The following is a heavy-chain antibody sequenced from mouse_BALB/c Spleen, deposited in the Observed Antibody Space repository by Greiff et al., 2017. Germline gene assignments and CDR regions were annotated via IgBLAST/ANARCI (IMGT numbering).Heavy chain of an antibody. D-gene: IGHD1-1*01. CDR3: TRDHYYGSSGYFDV. V-gene: IGHV5-6-4*01. CDR2: ISSGGSYT. CDR1: GFTFSSYT. J-gene: IGHJ1*01. Sequence: DVKLVESGGGLVKPGGSLKLSCAASGFTFSSYTMSWVRQTPEKRLEWVATISSGGSYTYYPDSVKGRFTISRDNAKNTLYLQMSSLKSEDTAMYYCTRDHYYGSSGYFDVWGAGTTVTVSS.